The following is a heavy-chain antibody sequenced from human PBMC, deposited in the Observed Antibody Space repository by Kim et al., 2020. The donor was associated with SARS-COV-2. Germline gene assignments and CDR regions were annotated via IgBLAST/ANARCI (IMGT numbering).Heavy chain of an antibody. V-gene: IGHV3-15*01. CDR1: GFTFSNAW. D-gene: IGHD3-16*02. J-gene: IGHJ4*02. CDR2: IKSKTDGGTT. CDR3: TTESHVDYDYVWGSYRVGFDS. Sequence: GGSLRLSCAASGFTFSNAWMSWVRQAPGKGLEWVGRIKSKTDGGTTDYAAPVKGRFTISRDDSKNTLYLQMNSLKTEDTAVYYCTTESHVDYDYVWGSYRVGFDSWGQGTLVTVSS.